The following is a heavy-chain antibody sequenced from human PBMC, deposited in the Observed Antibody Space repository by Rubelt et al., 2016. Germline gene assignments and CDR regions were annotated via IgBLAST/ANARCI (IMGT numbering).Heavy chain of an antibody. V-gene: IGHV4-34*01. Sequence: QVQLQQWGAGLLKPSETLSLTCAVYGGSFSGYYWSWIRQPPGKGLEWIGEINLSGSTNYNPSLKSRVTISVDTSNNQFSLKLSSVTGADTAVYYCARAVRYNWNFDYWGQGTLVTVSS. CDR2: INLSGST. D-gene: IGHD1-20*01. CDR1: GGSFSGYY. CDR3: ARAVRYNWNFDY. J-gene: IGHJ4*02.